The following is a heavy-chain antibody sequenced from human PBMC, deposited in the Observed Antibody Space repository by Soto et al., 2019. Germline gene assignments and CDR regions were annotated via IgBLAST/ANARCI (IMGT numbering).Heavy chain of an antibody. Sequence: ASVKVSCKASGGTFSSYAISWVRQAPGQGLEWMGGIIPIFGTANYAQKFQGRVTITADKSTSTAYMELSSLRSEDTAVYYCARDPISAAGTHFYYYYGMDVWGQGTTVTVSS. J-gene: IGHJ6*02. D-gene: IGHD6-13*01. CDR3: ARDPISAAGTHFYYYYGMDV. CDR2: IIPIFGTA. V-gene: IGHV1-69*06. CDR1: GGTFSSYA.